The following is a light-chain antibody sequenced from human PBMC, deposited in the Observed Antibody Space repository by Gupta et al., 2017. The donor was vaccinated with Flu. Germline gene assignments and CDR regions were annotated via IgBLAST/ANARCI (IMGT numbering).Light chain of an antibody. CDR2: DAS. J-gene: IGKJ4*01. Sequence: ERATLSCRASESVDSYIAWYQQKPGQAPRLLISDASNRATGIPARFSGTGSGTDFTLTISSLEPEDFAVYYCQQRRYWPPLTFGGGTKVEIK. V-gene: IGKV3-11*01. CDR1: ESVDSY. CDR3: QQRRYWPPLT.